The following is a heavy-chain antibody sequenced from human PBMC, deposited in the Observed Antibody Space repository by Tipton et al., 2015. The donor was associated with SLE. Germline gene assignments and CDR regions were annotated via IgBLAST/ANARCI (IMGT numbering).Heavy chain of an antibody. V-gene: IGHV3-11*04. Sequence: SLRLSCAVSGFTFSDYYMSWIRQAPGKGLEWISYINNNGGTVYYADSVKGRFTISRDNAKKSLYLQMSSLRAEDTAVYYCARGATYSYDSSGQKGYWGQGTLVTVSS. CDR2: INNNGGTV. CDR1: GFTFSDYY. D-gene: IGHD3-22*01. CDR3: ARGATYSYDSSGQKGY. J-gene: IGHJ4*02.